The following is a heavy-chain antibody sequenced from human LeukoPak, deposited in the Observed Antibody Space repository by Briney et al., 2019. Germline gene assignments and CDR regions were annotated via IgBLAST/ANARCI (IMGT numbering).Heavy chain of an antibody. Sequence: PSQTLSLTCAVSGGSISSGGYSWSWIRQPPGKGLEWIGYIYHSGSTNYNPSLKSRVTISVDTSKNQFSLKLSSVTAADTAVYYCARGYYDSGGYYFSVLGLFDYWGQGTLVTVSS. CDR1: GGSISSGGYS. D-gene: IGHD3-22*01. J-gene: IGHJ4*02. CDR3: ARGYYDSGGYYFSVLGLFDY. V-gene: IGHV4-30-2*01. CDR2: IYHSGST.